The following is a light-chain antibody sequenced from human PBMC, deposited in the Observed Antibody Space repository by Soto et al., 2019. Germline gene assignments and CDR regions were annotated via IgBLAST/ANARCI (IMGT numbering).Light chain of an antibody. CDR2: TAS. J-gene: IGKJ5*01. CDR1: QSIGTW. Sequence: DIQMTQSPSTLSASVGDRVTITCRASQSIGTWLAWYQQKPGKAPNLLMYTASNLQSGVPSRFSGSGSGTDFTLTISSLQPEDFATYYCRQSYSTPISFGQGTRLEIK. V-gene: IGKV1-39*01. CDR3: RQSYSTPIS.